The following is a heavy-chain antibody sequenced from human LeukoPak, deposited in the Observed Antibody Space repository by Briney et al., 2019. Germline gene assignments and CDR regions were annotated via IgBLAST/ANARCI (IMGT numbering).Heavy chain of an antibody. D-gene: IGHD2-2*01. J-gene: IGHJ4*02. Sequence: PGGSLRLSCATSGFTFSNYAVSWVRQAPGKGLEWVSSITGSGGGTYYADSVKGRFTISRDNSKNTLDLQMNSLGAEDTAVYYCAKMSGDCSSTICSSFDYWGQGTLVTVSS. CDR2: ITGSGGGT. V-gene: IGHV3-23*01. CDR3: AKMSGDCSSTICSSFDY. CDR1: GFTFSNYA.